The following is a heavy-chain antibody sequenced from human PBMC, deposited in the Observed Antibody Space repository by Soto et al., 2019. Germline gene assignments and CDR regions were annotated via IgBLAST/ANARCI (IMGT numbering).Heavy chain of an antibody. Sequence: QVQLVESGGGLVKPGGSLRLSCAASGFIFSDYYMTWIRQSPGKGLEWISYISNSGITNYADSVKGRFTISRDNAKNSLYLQMDSRRAEDQAVYYCAREKFYKMCVGGQGTTVTVSS. CDR3: AREKFYKMCV. CDR1: GFIFSDYY. D-gene: IGHD1-1*01. V-gene: IGHV3-11*05. CDR2: ISNSGIT. J-gene: IGHJ6*02.